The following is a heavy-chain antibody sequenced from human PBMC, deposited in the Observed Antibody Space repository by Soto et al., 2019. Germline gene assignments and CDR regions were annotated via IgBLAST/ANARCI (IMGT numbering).Heavy chain of an antibody. V-gene: IGHV3-30*18. D-gene: IGHD4-17*01. CDR3: AKEGYGDYKYYYYYYYMDV. Sequence: PGGSLRLSCASSGFTFSSYGMHWVRQAPGKGLEWVAVISYDGSNKYYADSVKGRFTISRDNSKNTLYLQMNSLRAEDTAVYYCAKEGYGDYKYYYYYYYMDVWGKGTTVTVSS. CDR1: GFTFSSYG. CDR2: ISYDGSNK. J-gene: IGHJ6*03.